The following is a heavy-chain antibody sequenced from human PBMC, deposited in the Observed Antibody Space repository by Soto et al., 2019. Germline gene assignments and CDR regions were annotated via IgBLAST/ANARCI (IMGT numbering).Heavy chain of an antibody. CDR2: ISSSSSYT. CDR3: ARGGETTMVRGVITSWFDP. V-gene: IGHV3-11*05. D-gene: IGHD3-10*01. J-gene: IGHJ5*02. Sequence: QVQLVESGGGLVKPGGSLRLSCAASGFTFSDYYMSWIRQAPGKGLEWVSYISSSSSYTNYADSVKGRFTISRDNAKNSLYLQMNNLRAEDTAVYYCARGGETTMVRGVITSWFDPWGQGTLVTVSS. CDR1: GFTFSDYY.